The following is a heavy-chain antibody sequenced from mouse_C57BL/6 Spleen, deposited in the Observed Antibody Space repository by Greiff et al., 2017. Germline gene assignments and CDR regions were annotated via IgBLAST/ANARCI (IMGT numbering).Heavy chain of an antibody. J-gene: IGHJ4*01. Sequence: VQLQQSGAELARPGASVKMSCKASGYTFTSYTMHWVNQRPGQGLEWIGYNNPSSGYTKYNQKFKDKATLTADKSSSTAYMQLSSLTSEDSAVYYCARDGVRYAMDYWGQGTSVTVSS. D-gene: IGHD2-2*01. V-gene: IGHV1-4*01. CDR2: NNPSSGYT. CDR3: ARDGVRYAMDY. CDR1: GYTFTSYT.